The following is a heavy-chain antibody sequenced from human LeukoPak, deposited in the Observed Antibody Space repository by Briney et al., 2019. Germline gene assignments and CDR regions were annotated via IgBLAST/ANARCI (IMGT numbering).Heavy chain of an antibody. CDR2: IYSGGST. V-gene: IGHV3-53*04. CDR1: GFTVSSNY. D-gene: IGHD3-22*01. CDR3: ARAYYDSTGYFDL. J-gene: IGHJ2*01. Sequence: GGSLRLSCAASGFTVSSNYMSWVRQAPGKGLEWVSVIYSGGSTYYADSVKGRFTISRHNSKNTLYLQMNSLRAEDTAVYYCARAYYDSTGYFDLWGRGTLVTVSS.